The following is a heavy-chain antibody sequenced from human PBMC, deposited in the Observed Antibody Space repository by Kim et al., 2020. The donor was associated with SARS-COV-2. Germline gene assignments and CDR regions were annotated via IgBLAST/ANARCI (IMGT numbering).Heavy chain of an antibody. CDR3: ARLHSSSRVSGMDV. CDR2: MNPNSGNT. J-gene: IGHJ6*02. Sequence: ASVKVSCKASGYTFTSYDINWVRQATGQGLEWMGWMNPNSGNTGYAQKFQGRVTMTRNTSISTAYMELSSLRSEDTAVYYCARLHSSSRVSGMDVWGQGTPVTVSS. D-gene: IGHD6-6*01. CDR1: GYTFTSYD. V-gene: IGHV1-8*01.